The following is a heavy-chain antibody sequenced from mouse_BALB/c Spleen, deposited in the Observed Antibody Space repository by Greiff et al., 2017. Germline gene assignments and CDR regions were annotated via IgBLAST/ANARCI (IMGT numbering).Heavy chain of an antibody. V-gene: IGHV1-67*01. Sequence: QVQLKQSGPELVRPGVSVKISCKGSSYTFTDYAMHWVKQSHAKSLEWIGVISTYYGNTNYNQKFKGKATMTVDKSSSTAYMELARLTSEDSAVYYCARSTAIYAMDYWGQGTSVTVSS. J-gene: IGHJ4*01. CDR1: SYTFTDYA. D-gene: IGHD1-2*01. CDR3: ARSTAIYAMDY. CDR2: ISTYYGNT.